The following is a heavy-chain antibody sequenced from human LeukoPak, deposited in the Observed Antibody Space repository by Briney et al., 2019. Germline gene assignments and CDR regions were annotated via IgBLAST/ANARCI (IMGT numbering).Heavy chain of an antibody. CDR2: SYYSGST. CDR3: ARVGGSGSYYYYYYYMDV. D-gene: IGHD3-10*01. V-gene: IGHV4-59*01. Sequence: SETLSLTCTVSGGSICSYYWSWIRQPPGKGLEWIGYSYYSGSTNYNPSLKSRVTISVDTSKNQFSLKLSSVTAADTAVYYCARVGGSGSYYYYYYYMDVWGKGTTVTVSS. CDR1: GGSICSYY. J-gene: IGHJ6*03.